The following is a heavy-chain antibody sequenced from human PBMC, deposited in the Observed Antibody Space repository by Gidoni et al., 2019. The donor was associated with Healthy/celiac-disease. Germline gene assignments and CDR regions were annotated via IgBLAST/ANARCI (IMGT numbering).Heavy chain of an antibody. J-gene: IGHJ6*03. D-gene: IGHD2-2*01. V-gene: IGHV1-3*01. CDR3: ARDRSEYQLPDYYYYMDV. Sequence: QVQLVQSGAAVKKPGASVKVSCKASGYTFTSYAMHWVRQAPGQRLEWMGWINAGNGNTKYSQKFQGRVTSTRDTAASTAYMELSSLRSEDTAVYYCARDRSEYQLPDYYYYMDVWGKGTTVTVSS. CDR1: GYTFTSYA. CDR2: INAGNGNT.